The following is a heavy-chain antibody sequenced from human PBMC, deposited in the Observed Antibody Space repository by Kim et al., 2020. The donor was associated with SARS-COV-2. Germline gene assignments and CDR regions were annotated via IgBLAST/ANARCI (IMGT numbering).Heavy chain of an antibody. J-gene: IGHJ6*02. CDR3: ARDYDILTGYSSGMDV. CDR1: GGSISSGGYY. D-gene: IGHD3-9*01. V-gene: IGHV4-31*03. CDR2: IYYSGST. Sequence: SETLSLTCTVSGGSISSGGYYWSWIRQHPGKGLEWIGYIYYSGSTYYNPSLKSRVTISVDTSKNQFSLKLSSVTAADTAVYYCARDYDILTGYSSGMDVWGQGTTVTVSS.